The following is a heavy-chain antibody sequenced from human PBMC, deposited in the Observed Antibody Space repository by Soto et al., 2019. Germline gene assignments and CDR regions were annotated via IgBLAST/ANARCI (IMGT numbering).Heavy chain of an antibody. D-gene: IGHD2-8*01. CDR1: GFTFSSYW. J-gene: IGHJ4*02. CDR2: INSDGSST. V-gene: IGHV3-74*01. CDR3: ARTSVPQIYRGYCTNGVCPIGTYYFDY. Sequence: EVQLVESGGGLVQPGGSLRLSCAASGFTFSSYWMHWVRQAPGKGLVWVSRINSDGSSTSYADSVKGRFTISRDNAKNTLYLQMNSLRAEDTAVYYCARTSVPQIYRGYCTNGVCPIGTYYFDYWGKGTLVTVSS.